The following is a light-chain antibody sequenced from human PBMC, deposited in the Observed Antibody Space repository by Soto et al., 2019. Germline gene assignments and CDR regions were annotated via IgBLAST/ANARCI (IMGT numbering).Light chain of an antibody. CDR3: LLSYGGTYV. V-gene: IGLV7-43*01. J-gene: IGLJ1*01. CDR1: TGPVSRGYY. Sequence: QAVVTQEPSLTVSPRGTVTLTCASSTGPVSRGYYPNWFQQKPGQAPRALIYDTGIKHSWTPGRFSGSLLGGKAVLTLSGAQPEDEAEYYCLLSYGGTYVFGPGTKLTVL. CDR2: DTG.